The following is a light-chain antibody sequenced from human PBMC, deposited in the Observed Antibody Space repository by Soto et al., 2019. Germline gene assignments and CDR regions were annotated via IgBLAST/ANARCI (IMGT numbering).Light chain of an antibody. CDR3: QQYGTSPFT. J-gene: IGKJ3*01. Sequence: EIVLTQSPGTLSLSIGERASLSCRASQSVTSSYLAWYQQKPGQAPRLLIYGASSRATGIPDRFTASGSGTDFTLSISRLETEDFAVYYCQQYGTSPFTFGPGTKVDIK. CDR2: GAS. V-gene: IGKV3-20*01. CDR1: QSVTSSY.